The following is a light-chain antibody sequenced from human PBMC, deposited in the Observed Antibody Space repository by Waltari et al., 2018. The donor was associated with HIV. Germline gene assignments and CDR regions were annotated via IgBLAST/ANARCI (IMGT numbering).Light chain of an antibody. CDR3: AAWDDSLNGEVV. CDR2: GNT. Sequence: QSVLPQPPSASGTPGQRVTISCSGRNSNLGSNTVNWYQQLPGTAPKLLIYGNTQRPSGVPDRFSGSKSGTSASLAISGLQSEDEADYYCAAWDDSLNGEVVFGGGTKLTVL. CDR1: NSNLGSNT. V-gene: IGLV1-44*01. J-gene: IGLJ2*01.